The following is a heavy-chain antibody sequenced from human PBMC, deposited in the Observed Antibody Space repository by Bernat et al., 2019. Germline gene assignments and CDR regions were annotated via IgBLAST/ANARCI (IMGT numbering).Heavy chain of an antibody. CDR2: ISYDGSNK. Sequence: VQLVESGGGLVQPGRSLRLSCAASGFTFSSYGMHWVRQAPGKGLEWVAVISYDGSNKYYADSVKGRFTISRDNSKNTLYLQMNSLRAEDTAVYYCAKGIAARYYYYGMDVWGQGTTVTVSS. J-gene: IGHJ6*02. D-gene: IGHD6-6*01. CDR1: GFTFSSYG. V-gene: IGHV3-30*18. CDR3: AKGIAARYYYYGMDV.